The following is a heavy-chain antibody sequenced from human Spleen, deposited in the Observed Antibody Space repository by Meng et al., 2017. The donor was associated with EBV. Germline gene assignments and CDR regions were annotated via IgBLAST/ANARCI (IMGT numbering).Heavy chain of an antibody. CDR1: GFIFDDYD. D-gene: IGHD3/OR15-3a*01. J-gene: IGHJ4*02. Sequence: EGQVVGSGGVVVRPGGSLRLSCAVSGFIFDDYDMRWVRQAPGKGLVWVSRINSDGHSTSYADSVKGRFTISRDNAKNTLYLQMNSLRAEDTAVYYCARGLDYWGQGSLVTVSS. CDR3: ARGLDY. V-gene: IGHV3-74*02. CDR2: INSDGHST.